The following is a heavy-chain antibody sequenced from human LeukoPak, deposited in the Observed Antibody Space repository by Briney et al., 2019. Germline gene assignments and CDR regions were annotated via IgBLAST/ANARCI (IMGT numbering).Heavy chain of an antibody. J-gene: IGHJ4*02. D-gene: IGHD5-24*01. Sequence: SETLSLTCIVSSGSISGYYWSWVRQPPGKGLERIGYIHSSGSTNYNPSLKSRVTVSVDTSKNQFSLKLSSVTAADTAVYYCARSFRGGYNHGFDYWGQGTLVSVSS. CDR3: ARSFRGGYNHGFDY. V-gene: IGHV4-59*08. CDR2: IHSSGST. CDR1: SGSISGYY.